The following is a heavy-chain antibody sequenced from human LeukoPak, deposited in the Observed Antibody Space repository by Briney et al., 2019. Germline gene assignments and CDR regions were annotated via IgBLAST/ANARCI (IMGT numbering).Heavy chain of an antibody. CDR1: GFTVSSNY. D-gene: IGHD6-19*01. CDR3: ARESTRPIAVAGRGAFDI. CDR2: IYSGGST. J-gene: IGHJ3*02. V-gene: IGHV3-53*01. Sequence: GGSLRLSCAASGFTVSSNYMSWVRQAPGKGLEWVSVIYSGGSTYYADSVKGRFTISRDNSKNTLYLQMNSLRAEDTAVYYCARESTRPIAVAGRGAFDIWGQGTMVTVSS.